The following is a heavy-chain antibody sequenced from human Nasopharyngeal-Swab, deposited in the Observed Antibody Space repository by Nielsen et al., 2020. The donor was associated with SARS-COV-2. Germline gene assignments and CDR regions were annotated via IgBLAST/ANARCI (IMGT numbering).Heavy chain of an antibody. Sequence: ASVKVSCKASGYTFTSYGISWVRQAPGQGLEWMGWISAYNGNTNYAQKLQGRVTMTTDTSTSTAYMELRSLRSDDTAAYYCAREGITYYYGSGSYYSDYWGQGTLVTVSS. D-gene: IGHD3-10*01. CDR1: GYTFTSYG. CDR3: AREGITYYYGSGSYYSDY. CDR2: ISAYNGNT. V-gene: IGHV1-18*01. J-gene: IGHJ4*02.